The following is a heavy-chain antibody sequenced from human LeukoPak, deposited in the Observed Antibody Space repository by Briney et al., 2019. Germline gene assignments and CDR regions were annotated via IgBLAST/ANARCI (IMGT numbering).Heavy chain of an antibody. Sequence: SETLSLICTVSGASISSYYWSWVRQPPGKGLEWIGEMYLSGTTHSNPSVKSRVTISIDKSKNQFFLNLSSVTAADTAVYYCAGLVGRYSSGLYYYYFDYWGQGTLVTVSS. CDR1: GASISSYYW. CDR3: AGLVGRYSSGLYYYYFDY. CDR2: MYLSGTT. V-gene: IGHV4-4*02. J-gene: IGHJ4*02. D-gene: IGHD3-22*01.